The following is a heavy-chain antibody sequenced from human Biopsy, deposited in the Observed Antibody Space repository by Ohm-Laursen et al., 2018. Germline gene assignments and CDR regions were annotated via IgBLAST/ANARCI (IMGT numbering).Heavy chain of an antibody. J-gene: IGHJ6*02. V-gene: IGHV2-70*16. D-gene: IGHD2-21*01. CDR3: ARIPIPIFSAALVYRHRRHLQGLDV. Sequence: TQTLTLTCALSGFSLNSRGMSVTWIRQPPGKALEWLARIDWDDAKFYSASQKARLTISKGTSGDHVVLTLSDVDPVDTGTYYCARIPIPIFSAALVYRHRRHLQGLDVWGQGTTVIVSS. CDR1: GFSLNSRGMS. CDR2: IDWDDAK.